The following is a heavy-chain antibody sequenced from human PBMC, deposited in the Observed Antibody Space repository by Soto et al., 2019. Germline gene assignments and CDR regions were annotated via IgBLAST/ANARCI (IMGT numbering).Heavy chain of an antibody. V-gene: IGHV4-34*01. CDR3: SRAPKVIGSSRTRPDF. J-gene: IGHJ4*02. CDR1: SVSFIGYV. Sequence: LHTLPVSWRVYSVSFIGYVWRLIRQPPGKGLEWIGEISQSGNTNYSPSLKSRVSISIDTSKKQFSLNLASVSAADTAVYYFSRAPKVIGSSRTRPDFWVKGTLVTVTP. CDR2: ISQSGNT. D-gene: IGHD6-6*01.